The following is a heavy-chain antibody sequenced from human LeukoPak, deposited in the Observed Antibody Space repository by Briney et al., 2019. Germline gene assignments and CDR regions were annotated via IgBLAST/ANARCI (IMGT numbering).Heavy chain of an antibody. D-gene: IGHD3-10*01. CDR1: GGSISSGGYY. CDR2: INHSGST. J-gene: IGHJ3*02. Sequence: SQTLSLTCTVSGGSISSGGYYWSWIRQPPGKGLEWIGEINHSGSTNYNPSLKSRVTISVDTSKNQFSLKLSSVTAADTAVYYCARRLWFGELSSRAFDIWGQGTMVTVSS. CDR3: ARRLWFGELSSRAFDI. V-gene: IGHV4-30-2*01.